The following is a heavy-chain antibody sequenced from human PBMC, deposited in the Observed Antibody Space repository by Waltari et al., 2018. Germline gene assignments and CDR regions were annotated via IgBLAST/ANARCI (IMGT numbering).Heavy chain of an antibody. CDR1: GFTFSSYA. V-gene: IGHV3-23*03. D-gene: IGHD2-2*01. CDR2: IYSGGST. Sequence: EVQLLESGGGLVQPGGSLRLSCAASGFTFSSYAMSWVRQAPGKGLEWVSVIYSGGSTYYADSVKGRFTISRDNSKNTLYLQMNSLRAEDTAVYYCAKTVPQYYMDVWGKGTTVTVSS. CDR3: AKTVPQYYMDV. J-gene: IGHJ6*03.